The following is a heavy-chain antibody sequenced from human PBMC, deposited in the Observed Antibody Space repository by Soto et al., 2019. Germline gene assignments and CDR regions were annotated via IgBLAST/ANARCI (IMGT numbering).Heavy chain of an antibody. Sequence: QVQLQQWGAGLLKPSDTLSLTCAVYGGSFSGYYWSWIRQPPGKGLEWIGEINHSGSTNYNPSLKSRVTISVHTSQNQCSLKRGSVTAADTAVYYCARGNRYSYGWQPFDYWGQGTLVTVSA. CDR1: GGSFSGYY. V-gene: IGHV4-34*01. CDR2: INHSGST. J-gene: IGHJ4*02. D-gene: IGHD5-18*01. CDR3: ARGNRYSYGWQPFDY.